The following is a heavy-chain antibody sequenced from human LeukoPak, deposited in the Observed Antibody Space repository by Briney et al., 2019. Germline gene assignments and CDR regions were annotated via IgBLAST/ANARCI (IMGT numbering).Heavy chain of an antibody. Sequence: GGSPRLSCAASGFTFSSYWMSWVRQAPGKGLEWVSAISGSGGSTYYADSVKGRFTISRDNSKNTLYLQMNSLRAEDTAVYYCAKDGGSYSSSWYDYFDYWGQGTLVTVSS. J-gene: IGHJ4*02. V-gene: IGHV3-23*01. CDR3: AKDGGSYSSSWYDYFDY. CDR1: GFTFSSYW. CDR2: ISGSGGST. D-gene: IGHD6-13*01.